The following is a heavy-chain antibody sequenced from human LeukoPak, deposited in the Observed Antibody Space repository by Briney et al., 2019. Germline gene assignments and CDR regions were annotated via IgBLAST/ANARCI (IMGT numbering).Heavy chain of an antibody. CDR3: ARGSTWGGRHCVY. Sequence: SETLSLTCTVSGGSISSYYWSWIRQTPGKGLEWIGEINHSGGTNPNYNPSLKSRVIISVDTSKNQFSLRLSSVTAADTAVYYCARGSTWGGRHCVYWGQGTLVTVSS. CDR1: GGSISSYY. D-gene: IGHD2-21*02. CDR2: INHSGGTNP. V-gene: IGHV4-34*01. J-gene: IGHJ4*02.